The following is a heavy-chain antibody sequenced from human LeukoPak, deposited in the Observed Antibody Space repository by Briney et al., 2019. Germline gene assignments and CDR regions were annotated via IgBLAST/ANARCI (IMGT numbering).Heavy chain of an antibody. CDR2: ISGSGGST. Sequence: GGSLRLSCAASGFTFSSYAMSWVRQAPGKGLEWVSAISGSGGSTYYADSVKGRFTISRDNSKNTLYLQMNSLRAEDTAVYYCARAIYGDYVGFDYWGQGTLVTVSS. D-gene: IGHD4-17*01. V-gene: IGHV3-23*01. CDR3: ARAIYGDYVGFDY. J-gene: IGHJ4*02. CDR1: GFTFSSYA.